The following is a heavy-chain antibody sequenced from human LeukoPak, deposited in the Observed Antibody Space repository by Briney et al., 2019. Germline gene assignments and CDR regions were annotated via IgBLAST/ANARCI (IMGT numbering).Heavy chain of an antibody. CDR3: ARDLVGYGWFDP. J-gene: IGHJ5*02. V-gene: IGHV4-59*12. D-gene: IGHD5-12*01. Sequence: PSETLSLTCTVSGGSISSYYWSWIRQPPGKGLGWIGYIYYSGSTNYNPSLKSRVTISVDTSKNQFSLKLSSVTAADTAVYYCARDLVGYGWFDPWGQGTLVTVSS. CDR1: GGSISSYY. CDR2: IYYSGST.